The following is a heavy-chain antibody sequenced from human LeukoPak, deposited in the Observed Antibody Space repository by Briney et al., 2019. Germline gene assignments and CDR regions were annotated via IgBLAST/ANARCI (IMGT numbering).Heavy chain of an antibody. D-gene: IGHD3-22*01. Sequence: GGSLRLSCAASGFTFDDYGMSWVRQAPGKGLEWGSGINWNGGSTGYADSVKGRFTISRDNAKNSLYLQMNSLRAEDTALYYCARVHYDSSGYYYHYWGQGTLVTVSS. CDR2: INWNGGST. CDR3: ARVHYDSSGYYYHY. V-gene: IGHV3-20*04. CDR1: GFTFDDYG. J-gene: IGHJ4*02.